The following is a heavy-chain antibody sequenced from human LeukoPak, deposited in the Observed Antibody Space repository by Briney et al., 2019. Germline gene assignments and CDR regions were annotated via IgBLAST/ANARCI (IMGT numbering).Heavy chain of an antibody. CDR1: GYSINSAFY. J-gene: IGHJ5*02. Sequence: SETLSLTCTVSGYSINSAFYWGWIRVSPGKGLEWIGSVFHRGTTYYNSSLKSRVNISIDTSKNQFPLKLNSLTAEDTAMYYCVRDGYYGSGSPGWFGPWGPGTLVIVSA. D-gene: IGHD3-10*01. CDR3: VRDGYYGSGSPGWFGP. CDR2: VFHRGTT. V-gene: IGHV4-38-2*02.